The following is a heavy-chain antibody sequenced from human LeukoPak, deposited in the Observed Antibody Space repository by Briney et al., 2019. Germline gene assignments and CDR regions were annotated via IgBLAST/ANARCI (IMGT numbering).Heavy chain of an antibody. CDR1: GFIFSNYA. V-gene: IGHV3-23*01. CDR2: ISGRSDNT. Sequence: GASLRLSCAASGFIFSNYAMYWVRQAPGKGLEWVSAISGRSDNTYYADSVKGRFTLSRDSSKNTLYLQMNSLRADDTAVYYWAKWGDYDVLTGYYVSDFWGQGTLVTVSS. J-gene: IGHJ4*02. CDR3: AKWGDYDVLTGYYVSDF. D-gene: IGHD3-9*01.